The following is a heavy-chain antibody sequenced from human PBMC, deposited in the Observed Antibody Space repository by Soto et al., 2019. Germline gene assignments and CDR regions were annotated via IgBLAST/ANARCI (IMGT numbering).Heavy chain of an antibody. V-gene: IGHV3-33*01. CDR2: IWYDGSNK. J-gene: IGHJ6*02. CDR3: ARDNDGSSSGSRLTYYYYYGMDV. Sequence: QVQLVESGGGVVQPGRSLRLSCAASGFTFSSYGMHWVRQAPGKGLEWVAVIWYDGSNKYYADSVKGRFTISRDNSKNTLYLQMNSLRAEDTAVYYCARDNDGSSSGSRLTYYYYYGMDVWGQGTTVTVSS. D-gene: IGHD6-13*01. CDR1: GFTFSSYG.